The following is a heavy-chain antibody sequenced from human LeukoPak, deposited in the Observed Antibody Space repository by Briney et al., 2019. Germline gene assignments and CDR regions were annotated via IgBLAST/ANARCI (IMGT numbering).Heavy chain of an antibody. J-gene: IGHJ4*02. Sequence: AGSVKVSCKASGGTFSSYAISWVRQAPGQGLEWMGWINPNSGGTNYAQKFQGRVTMTRDTSISTAYMELSRLRSDDTAVYYCARVSGSDSYYWGQGNLGSVSS. CDR2: INPNSGGT. V-gene: IGHV1-2*02. CDR1: GGTFSSYA. CDR3: ARVSGSDSYY. D-gene: IGHD3-10*01.